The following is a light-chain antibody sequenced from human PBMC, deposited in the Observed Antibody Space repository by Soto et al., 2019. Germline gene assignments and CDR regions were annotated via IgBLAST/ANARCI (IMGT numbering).Light chain of an antibody. V-gene: IGKV1-5*01. Sequence: DIQMTQYPSTLSASVGDRVTITCRASQSISSWLAWYQQKPGKAPKLLIYDASSLESGVPSRFSGSGSGTEFTLTISSLQPDDFATYSCQQYNSYWTFGQGTKVDLK. CDR1: QSISSW. J-gene: IGKJ1*01. CDR2: DAS. CDR3: QQYNSYWT.